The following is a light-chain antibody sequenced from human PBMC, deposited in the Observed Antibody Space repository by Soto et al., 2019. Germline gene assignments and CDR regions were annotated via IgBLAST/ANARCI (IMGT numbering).Light chain of an antibody. CDR2: KVS. J-gene: IGKJ5*01. Sequence: DVVMTQSTLSLPVTLGQPASISCRSNQSLVHSDGIAYFSWFQQRPGRSPRRLIYKVSNRDSGVPARFSGSGSGTDFALKICRVEAEDVGVYYCMQGTHWPITFCQGTRLEI. CDR3: MQGTHWPIT. V-gene: IGKV2-30*02. CDR1: QSLVHSDGIAY.